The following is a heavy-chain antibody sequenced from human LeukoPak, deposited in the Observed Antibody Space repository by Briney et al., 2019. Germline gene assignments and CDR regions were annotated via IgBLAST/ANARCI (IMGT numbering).Heavy chain of an antibody. CDR1: GFTFSNFW. CDR3: AREPQNYGSGSYYNQFDY. J-gene: IGHJ4*02. D-gene: IGHD3-10*01. CDR2: IKQDETEK. V-gene: IGHV3-7*01. Sequence: GGSLRLSCTASGFTFSNFWMGWVRQAPGKGLEWVANIKQDETEKFYLGSVKGRFTISRDNAKNSLYLQMNSLRAEDTAVYYCAREPQNYGSGSYYNQFDYWGQGTLVTVSS.